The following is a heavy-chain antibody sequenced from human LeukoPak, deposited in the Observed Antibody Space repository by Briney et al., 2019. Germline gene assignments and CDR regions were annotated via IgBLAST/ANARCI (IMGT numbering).Heavy chain of an antibody. CDR3: ARVSGRYLLGYFDY. CDR2: INWNGGRK. V-gene: IGHV3-20*04. CDR1: GFTFEDYG. D-gene: IGHD1-26*01. J-gene: IGHJ4*02. Sequence: SGGSLRLSCAAPGFTFEDYGMTWVRQAPGKGLEWVSGINWNGGRKDYADSVKGRFTISRDNAKNSLYLQMSSLRVEDTALYYCARVSGRYLLGYFDYWGQGTPVTVSS.